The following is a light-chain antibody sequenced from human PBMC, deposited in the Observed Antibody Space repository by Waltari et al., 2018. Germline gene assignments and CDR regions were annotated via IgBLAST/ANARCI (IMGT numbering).Light chain of an antibody. J-gene: IGLJ3*02. V-gene: IGLV1-47*01. Sequence: SVLTQRPSASATPGQRVTIASSGSSSNIGSNNVHWYQQVPGTAPKLLIYRNDQWPSGVPDRFSGSKTGTSASLAISGLRSEDEADYYCAAWDDSLRGWVFGGGTKLTVL. CDR2: RND. CDR3: AAWDDSLRGWV. CDR1: SSNIGSNN.